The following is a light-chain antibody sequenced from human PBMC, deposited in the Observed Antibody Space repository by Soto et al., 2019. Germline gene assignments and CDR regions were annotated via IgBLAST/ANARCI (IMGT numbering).Light chain of an antibody. CDR3: QQYTSYSWT. Sequence: DIQMTQSASALSASVGERATITCRASQSISSWVAWYQQKPGKAPKLLIYKASSLESGVPSRFSGSGSGTEFTLTSSSLQPDDFATYYCQQYTSYSWTFGQGTQV. CDR1: QSISSW. V-gene: IGKV1-5*03. J-gene: IGKJ1*01. CDR2: KAS.